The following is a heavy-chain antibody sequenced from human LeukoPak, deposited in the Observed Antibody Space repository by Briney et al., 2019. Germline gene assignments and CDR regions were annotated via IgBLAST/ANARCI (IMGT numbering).Heavy chain of an antibody. V-gene: IGHV4-59*01. CDR2: IYYTGST. CDR1: DGSINDYY. CDR3: ARTGRHFYGSGCEVRPWPDGMDV. Sequence: SETLSLTCTVSDGSINDYYWTWIRQPPGKELEWIGYIYYTGSTNYNPSLQSRVTISVDTSKNQFSLSLRSVSAADTAVYYCARTGRHFYGSGCEVRPWPDGMDVWGQGTTVTVSS. J-gene: IGHJ6*02. D-gene: IGHD3-10*01.